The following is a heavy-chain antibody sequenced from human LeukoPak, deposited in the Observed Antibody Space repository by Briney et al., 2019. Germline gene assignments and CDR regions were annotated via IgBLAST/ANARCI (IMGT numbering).Heavy chain of an antibody. J-gene: IGHJ6*02. V-gene: IGHV4-39*01. CDR2: IYYSGST. Sequence: SETLSLTCTVSGGSISSSSYYWGWIRQPPGKGLEWIGSIYYSGSTYYNPSLKSRVTISVDTSKNQFSPKLSSVTAADTAVYYCARGRGAARGGSHYYYYGMDVWGQGTTVTVSS. CDR3: ARGRGAARGGSHYYYYGMDV. CDR1: GGSISSSSYY. D-gene: IGHD6-6*01.